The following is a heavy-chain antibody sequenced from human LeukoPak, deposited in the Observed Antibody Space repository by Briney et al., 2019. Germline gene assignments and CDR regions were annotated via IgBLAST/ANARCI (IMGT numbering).Heavy chain of an antibody. D-gene: IGHD6-19*01. J-gene: IGHJ4*02. CDR1: GFNFDNAW. CDR3: AKGTGSSGWNAFDY. V-gene: IGHV3-30*18. Sequence: GGSLRLSCAASGFNFDNAWMYWVRQAPGKGLEWVAVISYDGSNKYYADSVKGRFTISRDSSKNTLYLQMNSLTADDTAVYFCAKGTGSSGWNAFDYWGQGTLVTVSS. CDR2: ISYDGSNK.